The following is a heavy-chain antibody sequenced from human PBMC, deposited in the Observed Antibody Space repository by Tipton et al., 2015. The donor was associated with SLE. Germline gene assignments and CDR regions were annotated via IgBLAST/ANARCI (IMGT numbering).Heavy chain of an antibody. Sequence: LRPSCAVSDVSISSTYYYWGWIRQPPGKGLEWIGSVHYSGSTYYSPSLESRGTISLDTSKKQFSLKLTSVTAADTAVYYCAGTWELTGFDYWGQGTLVTVSS. CDR2: VHYSGST. CDR1: DVSISSTYYY. CDR3: AGTWELTGFDY. V-gene: IGHV4-39*07. D-gene: IGHD1-26*01. J-gene: IGHJ4*02.